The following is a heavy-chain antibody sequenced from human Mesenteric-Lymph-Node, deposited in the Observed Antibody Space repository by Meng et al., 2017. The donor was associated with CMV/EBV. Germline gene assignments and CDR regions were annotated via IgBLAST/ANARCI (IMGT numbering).Heavy chain of an antibody. J-gene: IGHJ6*02. CDR1: GGTFSSYA. V-gene: IGHV1-69*05. CDR2: IIPIFGTA. CDR3: ARDLGITIFGVALVYYGMDV. Sequence: SVKVSCKASGGTFSSYAISWVRQAPGQGLEWMGGIIPIFGTANYAQKFQGRVTITTDESTSTAYMELSSLRSEDTAVYYCARDLGITIFGVALVYYGMDVWGQGTMVTVSS. D-gene: IGHD3-3*01.